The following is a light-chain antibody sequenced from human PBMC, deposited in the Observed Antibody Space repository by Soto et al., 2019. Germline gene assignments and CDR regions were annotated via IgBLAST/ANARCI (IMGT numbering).Light chain of an antibody. CDR1: ESLLHSDRNTY. CDR2: QIS. J-gene: IGKJ1*01. CDR3: MQSSQYRS. V-gene: IGKV2-24*01. Sequence: DIVLTQSPLRIAVTPGRPASFSCESSESLLHSDRNTYLSWLHQRPVQPPRLLIYQISERLSGVPDRFSGSAAATNITLHISRVEVEDVGTFFCMQSSQYRSFAQGPKVEIK.